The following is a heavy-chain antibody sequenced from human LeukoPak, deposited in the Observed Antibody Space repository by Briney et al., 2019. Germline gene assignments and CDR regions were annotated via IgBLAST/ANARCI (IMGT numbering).Heavy chain of an antibody. J-gene: IGHJ4*02. CDR2: ISSSGSTI. CDR3: ARDWGTYNYYFDY. V-gene: IGHV3-48*03. D-gene: IGHD1-1*01. Sequence: GGSLRLSCAASGFTLSSYEMNWVRQAPGKGLEWVSYISSSGSTIYYADSVKGRFTISRDNAKNSLYLQMNSLRAEDTALYYCARDWGTYNYYFDYWGQGTLVTVSS. CDR1: GFTLSSYE.